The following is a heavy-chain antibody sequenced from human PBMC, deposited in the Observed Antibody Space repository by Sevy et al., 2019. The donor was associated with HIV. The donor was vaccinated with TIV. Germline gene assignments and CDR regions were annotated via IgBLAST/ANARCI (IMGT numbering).Heavy chain of an antibody. CDR1: GYTFTDYF. CDR3: AGGYTGNEEGDY. CDR2: INPHSGGT. V-gene: IGHV1-2*02. J-gene: IGHJ4*02. D-gene: IGHD2-2*02. Sequence: ASVKVSCKASGYTFTDYFLHWVRQAPGQGLEWMGWINPHSGGTIFAQKFQGRVAMTRDTSISTAYLDLGRLRFDDTAVYYCAGGYTGNEEGDYWGQGTLVTVSS.